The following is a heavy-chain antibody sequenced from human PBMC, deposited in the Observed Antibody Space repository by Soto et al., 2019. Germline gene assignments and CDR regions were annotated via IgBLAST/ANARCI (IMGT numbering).Heavy chain of an antibody. Sequence: QVQLVQSGAEVKKPGSSVKVSCKASGGTFSSYAISWVRQAPGQGLEWMGGIIPIFGTATYAQKFQGRVTITADESTRTAYMELSSLRSEDTAVYYCARSITGTVSYYYGMDVWGQGTTVTVSS. CDR2: IIPIFGTA. J-gene: IGHJ6*02. CDR3: ARSITGTVSYYYGMDV. D-gene: IGHD1-20*01. V-gene: IGHV1-69*12. CDR1: GGTFSSYA.